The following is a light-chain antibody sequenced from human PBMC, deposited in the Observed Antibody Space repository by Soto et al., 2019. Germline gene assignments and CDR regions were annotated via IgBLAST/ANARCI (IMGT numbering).Light chain of an antibody. CDR2: EVS. CDR3: SSYTSSSTRV. J-gene: IGLJ1*01. Sequence: QSVLAQPASVSLSPGQSITISCTGTSSDVGGYNYVSWYQQHPGKAPKFMIYEVSNRPSGVSNRFSGSKSGNTASLTISGLQAEDEADYYCSSYTSSSTRVFGTGTKVTVL. V-gene: IGLV2-14*01. CDR1: SSDVGGYNY.